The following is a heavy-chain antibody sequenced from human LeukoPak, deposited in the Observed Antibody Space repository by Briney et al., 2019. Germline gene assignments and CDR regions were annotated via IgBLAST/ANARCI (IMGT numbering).Heavy chain of an antibody. Sequence: GGSLRLSCAASGFTFSSYSMNWVRQAPGKGLEWVSHISSITIYYADSVKGRFTLSRDNAKNSLFLQMNSLRAEDTAVYYCARRANYYNSSGYLAFDFWGQGTLATVSS. CDR3: ARRANYYNSSGYLAFDF. CDR1: GFTFSSYS. J-gene: IGHJ4*02. CDR2: ISSITI. V-gene: IGHV3-48*04. D-gene: IGHD3-22*01.